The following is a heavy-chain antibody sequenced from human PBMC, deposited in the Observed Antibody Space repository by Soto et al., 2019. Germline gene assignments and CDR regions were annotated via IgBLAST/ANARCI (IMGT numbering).Heavy chain of an antibody. CDR3: AKVSRASRISTPDFDS. J-gene: IGHJ4*02. Sequence: QVQLVESGGGVVQPGTSLRLSCAASGFIFNSYSIHWVRQAPGKGLEWVAVISYDGNTQYYGDSLKGRFIVSRENSKNTAYLQMNALRADDTAVYYCAKVSRASRISTPDFDSWGQGTLVTVS. V-gene: IGHV3-30-3*01. CDR2: ISYDGNTQ. CDR1: GFIFNSYS.